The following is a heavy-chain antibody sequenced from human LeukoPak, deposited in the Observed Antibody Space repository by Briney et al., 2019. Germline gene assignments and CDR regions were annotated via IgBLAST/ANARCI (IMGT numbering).Heavy chain of an antibody. CDR2: ISSSSGTM. CDR3: AREMTGYHFSAIDN. CDR1: GFTFSSYA. D-gene: IGHD3-9*01. V-gene: IGHV3-48*01. Sequence: QPSGSLTLSCAASGFTFSSYAMNWVRQAPGKGLEWVSYISSSSGTMYYADSVKGRFTISRDTANNSLFLQMSTLRAEDTAIYYCAREMTGYHFSAIDNWGQGTWSTVSS. J-gene: IGHJ4*02.